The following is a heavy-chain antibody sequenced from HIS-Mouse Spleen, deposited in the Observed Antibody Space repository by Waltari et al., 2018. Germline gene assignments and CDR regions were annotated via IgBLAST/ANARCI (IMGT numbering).Heavy chain of an antibody. D-gene: IGHD6-13*01. CDR1: GGPISSSSYY. CDR3: AREIPYSSSWYDWYFDL. Sequence: QLQLQESGPGLVKPSETLSLTCTVSGGPISSSSYYWGWIRQPPGKGLEWIGSIHYSGSTSYNPSLKSRVTISVDTSKNQFSLKLSSVTAADTAVYYCAREIPYSSSWYDWYFDLWGRGTLVTVSS. J-gene: IGHJ2*01. CDR2: IHYSGST. V-gene: IGHV4-39*07.